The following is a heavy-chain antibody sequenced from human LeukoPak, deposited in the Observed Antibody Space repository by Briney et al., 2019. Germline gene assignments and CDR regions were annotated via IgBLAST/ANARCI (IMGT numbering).Heavy chain of an antibody. CDR2: TYTSGST. CDR1: GGSISSYY. J-gene: IGHJ5*02. D-gene: IGHD1-7*01. CDR3: ARESSITGTTRWFDP. V-gene: IGHV4-4*07. Sequence: ASETLSLTCTVSGGSISSYYWSWIRQPAGKGLEWIGRTYTSGSTNYNPSLKSRVTMSVDTSKNQFSLKLSSVTAADTAVYYCARESSITGTTRWFDPWGQGTLVTVSS.